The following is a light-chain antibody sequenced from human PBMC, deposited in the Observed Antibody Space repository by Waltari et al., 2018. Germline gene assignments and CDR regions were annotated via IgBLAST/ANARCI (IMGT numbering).Light chain of an antibody. CDR1: NSDVGTYNY. CDR2: EVN. V-gene: IGLV2-8*01. Sequence: QSALTQPPSASGSPGQSVTISCTGTNSDVGTYNYVSWFHQHPGRAPKLLICEVNKRPSGVPDSFSGSKSDNRASLTVSGLQADDEAVYHCSSYAGSNTLVFGGGTKLTVL. CDR3: SSYAGSNTLV. J-gene: IGLJ2*01.